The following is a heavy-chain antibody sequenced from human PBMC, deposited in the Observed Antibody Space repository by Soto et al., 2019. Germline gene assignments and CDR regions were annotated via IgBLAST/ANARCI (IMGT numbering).Heavy chain of an antibody. Sequence: SETLSLTCTVTGGPISSSGDYWGWVRQTPGKGLEWIGTISNSGSTYYNPSVMSRVTISVDTSKKQFSLRLISVTAADTAVYYCARGLSSSAYLDYWGQGTLVTVSS. CDR3: ARGLSSSAYLDY. CDR2: ISNSGST. CDR1: GGPISSSGDY. J-gene: IGHJ4*02. D-gene: IGHD6-19*01. V-gene: IGHV4-39*01.